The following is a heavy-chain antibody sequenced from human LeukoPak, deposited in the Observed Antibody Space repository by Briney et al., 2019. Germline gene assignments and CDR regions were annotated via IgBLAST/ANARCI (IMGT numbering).Heavy chain of an antibody. Sequence: GGSLRLSCAASGFTFDDYGMSWVRHAPGKGPEWVSGINWNGGSTGYADSVKGRFTISRDNAKNSLYLQMNSLRAEDTALYHCARFGAPIYDYPEDYYYYGMDVWGQGTTVTVSS. J-gene: IGHJ6*02. CDR1: GFTFDDYG. D-gene: IGHD3-16*01. V-gene: IGHV3-20*01. CDR2: INWNGGST. CDR3: ARFGAPIYDYPEDYYYYGMDV.